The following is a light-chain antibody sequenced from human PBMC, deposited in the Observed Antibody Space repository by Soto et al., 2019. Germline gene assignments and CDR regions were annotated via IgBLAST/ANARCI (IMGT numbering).Light chain of an antibody. J-gene: IGLJ2*01. V-gene: IGLV2-23*01. CDR2: EGS. CDR3: CSYTGRSTGI. CDR1: SSDVGSYNL. Sequence: QSALTQPASVSGSPGQSITISCTGTSSDVGSYNLVSWYQQHPGKAPKLIIYEGSKRPSGVSNRFSGSKSGNTASLTISGLQAEDEADYYCCSYTGRSTGIFGGGTKLTVL.